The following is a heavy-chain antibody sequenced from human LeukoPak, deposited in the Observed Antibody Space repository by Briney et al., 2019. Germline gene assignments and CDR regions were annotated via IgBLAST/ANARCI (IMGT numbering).Heavy chain of an antibody. J-gene: IGHJ6*02. V-gene: IGHV6-1*01. Sequence: SQTLSLTCAISGDSVSSNSAAWSWIRQSPSRGLEWLGRTYYRSKWYNDYAVSVKSRITINPDTSKNQFSLQLNSVTPEDTAVYYCARDHRIAVAGGLSPGYGMDVWGQGTTVTVSS. CDR3: ARDHRIAVAGGLSPGYGMDV. D-gene: IGHD6-19*01. CDR1: GDSVSSNSAA. CDR2: TYYRSKWYN.